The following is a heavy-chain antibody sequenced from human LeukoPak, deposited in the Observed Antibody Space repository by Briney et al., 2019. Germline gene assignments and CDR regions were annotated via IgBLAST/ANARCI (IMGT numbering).Heavy chain of an antibody. CDR2: IYYSAST. Sequence: SHTLSLTCTFSGYSINSGGYYCSSIRHHPRNGLEWIVYIYYSASTYYNPSLRSRVTISLDTSKKQFSLKLNSVTAADTAIYYCATQANFYDSSGYFHRWGQGTLVTVSS. V-gene: IGHV4-31*03. D-gene: IGHD3-22*01. CDR1: GYSINSGGYY. J-gene: IGHJ1*01. CDR3: ATQANFYDSSGYFHR.